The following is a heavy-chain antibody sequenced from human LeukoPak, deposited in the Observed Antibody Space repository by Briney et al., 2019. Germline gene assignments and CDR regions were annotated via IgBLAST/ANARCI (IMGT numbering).Heavy chain of an antibody. Sequence: ASVKVSCKASGYTFTGYYMHWVRQAPGQGLEWMGWINPNSGGTNYAQKFQGRVTMTRDTSISTAYMELSRLRSDDTAVYYCARLNRFYYDSSGPYDYWGQGTLVTVSS. CDR1: GYTFTGYY. D-gene: IGHD3-22*01. CDR3: ARLNRFYYDSSGPYDY. J-gene: IGHJ4*02. CDR2: INPNSGGT. V-gene: IGHV1-2*02.